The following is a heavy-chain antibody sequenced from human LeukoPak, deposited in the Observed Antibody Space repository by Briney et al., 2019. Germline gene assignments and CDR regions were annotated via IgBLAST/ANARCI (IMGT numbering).Heavy chain of an antibody. D-gene: IGHD6-6*01. J-gene: IGHJ4*02. Sequence: ASVKVSCKASGYTFTSYGISWVRQAPGQGLEWMGWISAYNGNTNYAQKLQGRVTKTTDTSTSTAYMELRSLRSDDTAVYYCARGLKPTYSSSSAPLDYWGQGTLVTVSS. CDR1: GYTFTSYG. CDR3: ARGLKPTYSSSSAPLDY. V-gene: IGHV1-18*01. CDR2: ISAYNGNT.